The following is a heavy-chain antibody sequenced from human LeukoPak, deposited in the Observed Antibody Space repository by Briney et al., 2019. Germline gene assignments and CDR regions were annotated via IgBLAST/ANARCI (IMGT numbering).Heavy chain of an antibody. CDR1: GGSFSGYY. CDR3: ARGSTSTMDV. V-gene: IGHV4-34*01. J-gene: IGHJ6*02. Sequence: PSETLSLTCAVYGGSFSGYYWSWIRQPPGKGLEWIGEINHSGSTNYNPSLKGRVTISVDTSKNQFSLKLSSVTAADTAVYYCARGSTSTMDVWGQGTTVTVSS. CDR2: INHSGST.